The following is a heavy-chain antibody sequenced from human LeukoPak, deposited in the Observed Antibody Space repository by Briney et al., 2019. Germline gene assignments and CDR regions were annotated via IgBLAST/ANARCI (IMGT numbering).Heavy chain of an antibody. J-gene: IGHJ4*02. CDR3: VRNPTHLASGGGYFDS. D-gene: IGHD3-22*01. CDR1: GGSMRSYY. V-gene: IGHV4-59*12. Sequence: SETLSLTCTVSGGSMRSYYWSWIRQPPGKGLEWIGYIYYSGSTTYNPSLKSRVTISVDTSKIQLSLKLNSVTAADTAVYYCVRNPTHLASGGGYFDSWGQGTLVTVSS. CDR2: IYYSGST.